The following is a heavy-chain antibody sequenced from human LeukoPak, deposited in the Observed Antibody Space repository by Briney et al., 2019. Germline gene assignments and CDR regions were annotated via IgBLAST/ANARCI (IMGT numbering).Heavy chain of an antibody. J-gene: IGHJ4*02. CDR2: ISSNGCRI. V-gene: IGHV3-48*03. CDR3: ARALGSGNTRGYLDY. CDR1: GFTFSSYE. D-gene: IGHD3-10*01. Sequence: GGSLRLSCAASGFTFSSYEMNWVRQAPGKGLEWVSYISSNGCRIYSADSLKGRVTISRDNAKNSLYLQMNRLRAEDTGVYYCARALGSGNTRGYLDYWGQGALVTVSS.